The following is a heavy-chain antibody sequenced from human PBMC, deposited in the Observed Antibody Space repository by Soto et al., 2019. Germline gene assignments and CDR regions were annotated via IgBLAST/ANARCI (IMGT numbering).Heavy chain of an antibody. CDR3: TNMVRGVIITDSYYGMDV. CDR2: IIPIFGTA. CDR1: GGTFSSYA. Sequence: VQLVQSGAEVKKPGSSVKVSCKASGGTFSSYAISWVRQAPGQGLEWMGGIIPIFGTANYAQKFQGRVTITADESTSTAYMELSSLRSEDTAVYYCTNMVRGVIITDSYYGMDVWGQGTTVTVSS. J-gene: IGHJ6*02. V-gene: IGHV1-69*01. D-gene: IGHD3-10*01.